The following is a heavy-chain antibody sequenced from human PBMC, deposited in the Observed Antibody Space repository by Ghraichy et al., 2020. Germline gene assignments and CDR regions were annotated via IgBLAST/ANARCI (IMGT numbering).Heavy chain of an antibody. Sequence: GESLRLSCAASGFNFSNYNMNWVRQAPGKGLEWVSSIGSSSNYINYADSMKGRFTISRDNAKNSLYLQMNSLRAEDTAVYYCARDVRQHNPMTTRRYFDYWGQGTLVTVSS. CDR1: GFNFSNYN. CDR3: ARDVRQHNPMTTRRYFDY. V-gene: IGHV3-21*01. CDR2: IGSSSNYI. J-gene: IGHJ4*02. D-gene: IGHD3-10*02.